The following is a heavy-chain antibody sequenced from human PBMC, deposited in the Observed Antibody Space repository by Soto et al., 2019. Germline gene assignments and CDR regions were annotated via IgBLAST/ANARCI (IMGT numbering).Heavy chain of an antibody. J-gene: IGHJ4*02. CDR2: IYYSGST. Sequence: KTSETLSLTCTVSGGSISSGGYYWSWIRQHPGKGLEWIGYIYYSGSTYYNPSLKSRVTISVDTSKNQFSLKLSSVTAADTAVYYCARDSGPEVLWFGESQTPFDYWGQGTLVTVSS. V-gene: IGHV4-31*03. CDR1: GGSISSGGYY. CDR3: ARDSGPEVLWFGESQTPFDY. D-gene: IGHD3-10*01.